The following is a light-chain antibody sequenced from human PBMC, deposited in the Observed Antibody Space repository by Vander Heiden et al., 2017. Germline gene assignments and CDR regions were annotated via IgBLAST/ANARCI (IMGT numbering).Light chain of an antibody. CDR2: AAS. CDR3: QQSYSTPPT. Sequence: DIQMTQPPSSLSASVGDRVTITCRASQSISSYLNWYQQKPGKAPKLLIYAASSWQSGVPSRFSGSGSGTDFTLTISSLQPEDFAAYYCQQSYSTPPTFGQGTKLEIK. J-gene: IGKJ2*01. CDR1: QSISSY. V-gene: IGKV1-39*01.